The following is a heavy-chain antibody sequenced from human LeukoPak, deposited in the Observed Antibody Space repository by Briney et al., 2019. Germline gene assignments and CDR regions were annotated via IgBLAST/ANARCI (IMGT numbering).Heavy chain of an antibody. Sequence: ASVKVSCKASGYTFTDDGIGWVRQAPGQGLEWMGWISPYNGNTNHAQKLQGRVTMTTDASTSTAYMVLRSLTSDDTAVYYCARVISHQLPPSREVYYYMDVWGKGTTVTVSS. J-gene: IGHJ6*03. CDR2: ISPYNGNT. CDR3: ARVISHQLPPSREVYYYMDV. D-gene: IGHD2-2*01. CDR1: GYTFTDDG. V-gene: IGHV1-18*01.